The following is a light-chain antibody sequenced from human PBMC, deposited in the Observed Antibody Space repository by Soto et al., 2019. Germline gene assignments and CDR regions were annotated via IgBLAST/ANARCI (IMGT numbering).Light chain of an antibody. J-gene: IGLJ2*01. CDR3: SSYTSSSTVV. Sequence: QSVLTQPASVSGSPGQSITISCTGTSSDVGRYNYVSWCQQHPGKAPKLIIYDVSNRPSGVSNRFSGSKSGNTASLTISVLQAEDEADYYCSSYTSSSTVVFGGGTKLTVL. CDR2: DVS. V-gene: IGLV2-14*01. CDR1: SSDVGRYNY.